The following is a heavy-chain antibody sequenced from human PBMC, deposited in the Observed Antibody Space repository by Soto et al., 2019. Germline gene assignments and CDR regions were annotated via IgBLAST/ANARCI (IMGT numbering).Heavy chain of an antibody. J-gene: IGHJ4*01. Sequence: GESLKISCKGSGYTFTSHYIGWVRQMPWKGLEWMGIIYPGDSDIRYSPSFQGQVTISADNTISTAYLQWTSLRASDTAMYYCARLGSGWFPTGDWGQGTLVTVSS. D-gene: IGHD6-13*01. CDR1: GYTFTSHY. CDR3: ARLGSGWFPTGD. CDR2: IYPGDSDI. V-gene: IGHV5-51*01.